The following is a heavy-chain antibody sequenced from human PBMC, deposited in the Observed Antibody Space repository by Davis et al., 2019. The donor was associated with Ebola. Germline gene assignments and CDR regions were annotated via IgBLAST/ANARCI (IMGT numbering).Heavy chain of an antibody. J-gene: IGHJ5*02. CDR2: VYYNGNA. CDR1: GDSITSSPYY. Sequence: PSETLSLTCAVSGDSITSSPYYWGWIRQPPGKGLEWLGTVYYNGNAFYNPSLKSRVTLTVDTSKNQFSLRLSSVTASDTAVYYCATLLVAGPTRFDPWGQGALVTVSS. V-gene: IGHV4-39*01. D-gene: IGHD2-8*02. CDR3: ATLLVAGPTRFDP.